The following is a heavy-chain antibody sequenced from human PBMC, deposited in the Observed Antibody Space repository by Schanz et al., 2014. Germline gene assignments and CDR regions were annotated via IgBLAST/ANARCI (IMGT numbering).Heavy chain of an antibody. CDR2: IYNSGSA. V-gene: IGHV4-39*01. CDR3: VRQLLWFGESGVDT. J-gene: IGHJ5*02. CDR1: GFTFSSYT. Sequence: VQLVESGGGLVKPGDSLRLSCAASGFTFSSYTMKWVRQPPGKGLEWVASIYNSGSAYYGPSLKSRVTISVETSKNQFSLRLNSVAASDTAVYYCVRQLLWFGESGVDTWGQGTLVVVSS. D-gene: IGHD3-10*01.